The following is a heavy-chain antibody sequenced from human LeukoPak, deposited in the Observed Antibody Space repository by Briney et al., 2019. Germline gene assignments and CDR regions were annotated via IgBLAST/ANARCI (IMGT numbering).Heavy chain of an antibody. Sequence: SQTLSLTCAISGDSVSSSSAAWNWIRQSPSRGLEWLGRTYYRSKWNSEYAVSVKGRITINPDTSKNQFSLQLNSVTPEDTAVYFCARDRAAPGAHYGDHVEFVLWGQGTLVTVSS. V-gene: IGHV6-1*01. CDR1: GDSVSSSSAA. D-gene: IGHD4-17*01. J-gene: IGHJ4*02. CDR2: TYYRSKWNS. CDR3: ARDRAAPGAHYGDHVEFVL.